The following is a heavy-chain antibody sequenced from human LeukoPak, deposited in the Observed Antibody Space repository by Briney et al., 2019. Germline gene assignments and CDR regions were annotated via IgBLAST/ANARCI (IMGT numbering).Heavy chain of an antibody. CDR3: ARDLRLVVVAATGY. D-gene: IGHD2-15*01. CDR1: GFTFSSYA. CDR2: ISYDGSNK. J-gene: IGHJ4*02. V-gene: IGHV3-30-3*01. Sequence: GGSLRPSCAASGFTFSSYAMSWVRQAPGKGLEWVAVISYDGSNKYYADSVKGRFTISRDNSKNTLYLQMNSLRAEDTAVYYCARDLRLVVVAATGYWGQGTLVTVSS.